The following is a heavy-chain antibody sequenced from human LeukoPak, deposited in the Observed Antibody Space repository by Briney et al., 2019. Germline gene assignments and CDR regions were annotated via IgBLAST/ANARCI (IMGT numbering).Heavy chain of an antibody. CDR3: ARQRYSYGYGWFDP. CDR1: GGSFSGYY. D-gene: IGHD5-18*01. CDR2: INHSGST. Sequence: PSETLSLTCTVYGGSFSGYYWSWIRQPPGKGLEWIGEINHSGSTNYNPSLKSRVTISVDTSKNQFSLKLSSVTAADTAVYYCARQRYSYGYGWFDPWGQGTLVTVSS. J-gene: IGHJ5*02. V-gene: IGHV4-34*01.